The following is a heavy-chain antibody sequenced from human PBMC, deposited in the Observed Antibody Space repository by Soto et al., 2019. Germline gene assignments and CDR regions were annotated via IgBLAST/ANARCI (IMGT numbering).Heavy chain of an antibody. CDR1: GGSISSGGYY. D-gene: IGHD3-22*01. J-gene: IGHJ6*02. Sequence: SETMSLTCTVSGGSISSGGYYWSWIRQHPGKGLEWIGYIYYSGSTYYNPSLKSRVTISVDTSKNQFYLKLSSVTAADTAVYYCARDYYDSSYYYGMDVWGQGTTVTVSS. V-gene: IGHV4-31*03. CDR3: ARDYYDSSYYYGMDV. CDR2: IYYSGST.